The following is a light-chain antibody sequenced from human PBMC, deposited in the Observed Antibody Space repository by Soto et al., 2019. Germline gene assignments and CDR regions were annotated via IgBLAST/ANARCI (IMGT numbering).Light chain of an antibody. V-gene: IGKV3-11*01. J-gene: IGKJ4*01. CDR1: QTVFSNY. CDR3: QQRSNWPLT. Sequence: VLTHTRATESLFPGERATLSCRSTQTVFSNYIGWYQQKPGQAPRLLIHDASDRATGIPGRFSGSGSGTDFTLTISSLEPEDFAVYYCQQRSNWPLTFGGGTKVDI. CDR2: DAS.